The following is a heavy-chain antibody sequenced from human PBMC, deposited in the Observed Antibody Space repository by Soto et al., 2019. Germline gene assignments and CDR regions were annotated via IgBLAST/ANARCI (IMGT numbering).Heavy chain of an antibody. V-gene: IGHV3-30-3*01. CDR1: GFTFSSYA. J-gene: IGHJ1*01. CDR3: ARDQVTMIVVVITFYFQH. D-gene: IGHD3-22*01. Sequence: GGSLRLSCAASGFTFSSYAMHWVRQAPGKGLEWVAVISYDGSNKYYADSVKGRFTISSDNSKNTLYLQMNSLRAEDTAVYYCARDQVTMIVVVITFYFQHWGQGTLVTVSS. CDR2: ISYDGSNK.